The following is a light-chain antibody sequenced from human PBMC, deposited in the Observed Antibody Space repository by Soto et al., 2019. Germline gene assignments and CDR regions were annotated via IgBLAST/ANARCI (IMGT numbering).Light chain of an antibody. V-gene: IGLV2-14*01. CDR3: TSYTRDTALV. J-gene: IGLJ1*01. CDR1: SSDVGTYNY. Sequence: QSVLTQPASVSGSPGQSITISCTGTSSDVGTYNYVSWYQHHPGKAPKLIIYEVSNRPSGVSNRFSGSKSGSTASLTISGLQAEDEAAYHCTSYTRDTALVFGNGTKVTVL. CDR2: EVS.